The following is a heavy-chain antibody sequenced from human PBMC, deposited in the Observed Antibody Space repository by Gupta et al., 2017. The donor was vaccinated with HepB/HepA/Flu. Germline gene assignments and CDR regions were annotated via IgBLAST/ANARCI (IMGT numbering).Heavy chain of an antibody. V-gene: IGHV3-23*01. CDR2: ISGSGGST. CDR3: AQGYSSSSGFDY. CDR1: GFTFSHYA. J-gene: IGHJ4*02. D-gene: IGHD6-6*01. Sequence: EVQLLESGGGLVQPGGSLRLSCAASGFTFSHYAMSWVRQAPGKGLEWVSGISGSGGSTYYADSVKGRFTISRDNSKNTLYLQMNSLRAEDTAVYYCAQGYSSSSGFDYWGQGTLVTVSS.